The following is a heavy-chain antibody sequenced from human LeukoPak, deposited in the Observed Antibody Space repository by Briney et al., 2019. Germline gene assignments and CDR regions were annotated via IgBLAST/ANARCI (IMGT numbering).Heavy chain of an antibody. J-gene: IGHJ4*02. CDR3: AKSSHGGFYFDY. CDR1: GFTFSSYA. D-gene: IGHD2-15*01. CDR2: ISGSGGST. Sequence: GGSLRLSCAASGFTFSSYAMSWVRQAPGKGLEWVSAISGSGGSTCYADSVKGRFTISRDNSKNTLYLQMNSLRAEDTAVYYCAKSSHGGFYFDYWGQGTLVTVSS. V-gene: IGHV3-23*01.